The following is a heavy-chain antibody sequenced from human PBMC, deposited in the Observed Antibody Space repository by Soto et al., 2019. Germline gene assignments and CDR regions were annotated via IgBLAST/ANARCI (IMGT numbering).Heavy chain of an antibody. Sequence: GGSLRLSCAASGFTFSSYGMHWVRQAPGKGLEWVAVIWYDGSNKYYADSVKGRFTISRDNSKNTLYLQMNSLRAEDTAVYYCARDRWSLLWFGELPIYGMDVWGQGTTVTVS. V-gene: IGHV3-33*01. CDR2: IWYDGSNK. CDR3: ARDRWSLLWFGELPIYGMDV. CDR1: GFTFSSYG. D-gene: IGHD3-10*01. J-gene: IGHJ6*02.